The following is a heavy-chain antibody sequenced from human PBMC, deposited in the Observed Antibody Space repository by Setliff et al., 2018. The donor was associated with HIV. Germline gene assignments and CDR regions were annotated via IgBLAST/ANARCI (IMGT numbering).Heavy chain of an antibody. D-gene: IGHD3-3*01. CDR1: GGSISSCY. CDR2: IDASANT. V-gene: IGHV4-59*04. Sequence: SETLSLTCTVSGGSISSCYWAWIRQAPGKGLEWIGCIDASANTYYIPSLKSRVTISVDTSKNQFSLRLSSVAAGDTAVYYCARSIVPVASGYYYFEYWGQGTLVTVSS. CDR3: ARSIVPVASGYYYFEY. J-gene: IGHJ4*02.